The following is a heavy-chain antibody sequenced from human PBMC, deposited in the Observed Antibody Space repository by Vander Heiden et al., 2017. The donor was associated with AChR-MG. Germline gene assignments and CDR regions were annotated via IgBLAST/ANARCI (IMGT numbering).Heavy chain of an antibody. CDR2: IYTSGST. D-gene: IGHD6-6*01. CDR1: GGSISSGSYY. V-gene: IGHV4-61*02. J-gene: IGHJ4*02. Sequence: QVQLQESGPGLVKPSQTLSLTCTVPGGSISSGSYYWSWIRQPAGKGLEWIGRIYTSGSTNYNPSLKSRVTISVDTSKNQFSLKLSSVTAADTAVYYCARETIEYSSSSGWYYFDYWGQGTLVTVSS. CDR3: ARETIEYSSSSGWYYFDY.